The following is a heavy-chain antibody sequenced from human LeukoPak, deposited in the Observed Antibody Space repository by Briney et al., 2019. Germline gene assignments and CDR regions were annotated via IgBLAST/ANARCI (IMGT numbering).Heavy chain of an antibody. D-gene: IGHD5-18*01. CDR3: ASDLTAMGIFDY. CDR1: GFTFSRYA. J-gene: IGHJ4*02. Sequence: PVRSLRLSCAASGFTFSRYAMHWVRQAPGKGLEWVAVISYDRSNKYYADSVKGRFTISRGNSKNTLYLQMNSLRAEDTAVYYCASDLTAMGIFDYWGQGTLVTVSS. CDR2: ISYDRSNK. V-gene: IGHV3-30*04.